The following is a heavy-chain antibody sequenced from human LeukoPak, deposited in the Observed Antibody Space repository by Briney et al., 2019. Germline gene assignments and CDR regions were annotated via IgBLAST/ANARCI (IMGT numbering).Heavy chain of an antibody. CDR3: ATFGQLSTLELSYYYYGMTS. CDR1: GFTFSSYA. Sequence: PGGSLRLSCAASGFTFSSYAMHWVRQAPGKGLEWVAVISYDGSNKYYADSVKGRFTISRDNSKNTLYLQMNSLRAEDTAVYYCATFGQLSTLELSYYYYGMTSGAKGPRSPSP. V-gene: IGHV3-30-3*01. J-gene: IGHJ6*02. D-gene: IGHD6-13*01. CDR2: ISYDGSNK.